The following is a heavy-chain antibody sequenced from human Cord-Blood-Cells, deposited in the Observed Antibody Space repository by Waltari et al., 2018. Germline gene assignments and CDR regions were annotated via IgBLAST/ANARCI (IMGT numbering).Heavy chain of an antibody. J-gene: IGHJ2*01. D-gene: IGHD6-6*01. CDR3: ARHYSSSSWYFDL. CDR1: CGSISSSRSY. CDR2: IYYSGST. V-gene: IGHV4-39*01. Sequence: QLQLQESVPGLVKPSEPLSLTCTVSCGSISSSRSYWGWIPQPPGKGLEWIGSIYYSGSTYYNPSLKSRVTISVDTSKNQFSLKLSSVTAADTAVYYCARHYSSSSWYFDLWGRGTLVTVSS.